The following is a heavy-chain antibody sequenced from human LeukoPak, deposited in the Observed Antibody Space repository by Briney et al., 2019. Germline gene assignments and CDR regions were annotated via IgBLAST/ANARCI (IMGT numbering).Heavy chain of an antibody. CDR1: GGSVRSCSYY. J-gene: IGHJ5*02. CDR2: IYYSGST. CDR3: ATFQDWLDP. Sequence: PSETLSLTCTVSGGSVRSCSYYWSWIRQPPGKGLEWIGYIYYSGSTNYNSSLKSRVTMSVDTSKNQFSLKLSSVTAADTAVYYCATFQDWLDPWGRGTLVTVSS. D-gene: IGHD2-21*01. V-gene: IGHV4-61*01.